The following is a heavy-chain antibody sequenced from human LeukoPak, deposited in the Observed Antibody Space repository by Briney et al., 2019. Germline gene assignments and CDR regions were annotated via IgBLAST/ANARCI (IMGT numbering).Heavy chain of an antibody. Sequence: GGSLRLSCAASGFTFSGFAIHWVRQAPGKGLGWGAVIRPDGREAWYSDSMRGRLTISRDNSKNTVYLQMYSLRAEDTAVYYCARWGPIAVGALDNWGQGTQVTVSS. V-gene: IGHV3-33*01. D-gene: IGHD6-19*01. CDR2: IRPDGREA. CDR3: ARWGPIAVGALDN. J-gene: IGHJ4*02. CDR1: GFTFSGFA.